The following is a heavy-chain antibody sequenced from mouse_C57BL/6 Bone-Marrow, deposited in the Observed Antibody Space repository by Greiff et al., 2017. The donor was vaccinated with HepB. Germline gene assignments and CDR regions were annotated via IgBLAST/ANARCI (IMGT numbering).Heavy chain of an antibody. D-gene: IGHD1-1*01. J-gene: IGHJ2*01. V-gene: IGHV1-18*01. CDR1: GYTFTDYN. CDR2: INPNNGGT. Sequence: VQLKESGPELVKPGASVKIPCKASGYTFTDYNMDWVKQSHGKSLEWIGDINPNNGGTIYNQKFKGKATLTVDKSSSTAYMELRSLTSEDTAVYYCARGSVVATSSYFDYWGQGTTLTVSS. CDR3: ARGSVVATSSYFDY.